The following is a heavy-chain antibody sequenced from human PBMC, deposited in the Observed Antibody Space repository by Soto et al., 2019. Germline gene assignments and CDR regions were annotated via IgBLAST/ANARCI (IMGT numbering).Heavy chain of an antibody. CDR2: IYYTGST. CDR1: GGSVSSGSYY. J-gene: IGHJ4*02. V-gene: IGHV4-61*01. CDR3: ARRRGYSTYVWDY. D-gene: IGHD5-18*01. Sequence: QVKLQESGPGLVKPSETLSLTRTVSGGSVSSGSYYWNWIRQPPGTGLVWFGSIYYTGSTNYNYPLNSRATMSVDTSENQFSLKLSSMNAADPAVYYCARRRGYSTYVWDYWGQGTLVTVSS.